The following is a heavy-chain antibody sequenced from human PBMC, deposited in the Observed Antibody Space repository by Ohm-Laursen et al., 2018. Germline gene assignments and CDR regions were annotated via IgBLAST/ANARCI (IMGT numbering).Heavy chain of an antibody. Sequence: SLRLSCAASGFTLSDYGMHWVRQTPDKGLEWVAVLWYDGINKYYADSVQGRFTISRDNSKNTLYLQMNSLRVEDTAVYYCARDLGLVGTNWGYYFNYWGQGTLVTVSS. V-gene: IGHV3-33*01. J-gene: IGHJ4*02. CDR3: ARDLGLVGTNWGYYFNY. CDR1: GFTLSDYG. D-gene: IGHD7-27*01. CDR2: LWYDGINK.